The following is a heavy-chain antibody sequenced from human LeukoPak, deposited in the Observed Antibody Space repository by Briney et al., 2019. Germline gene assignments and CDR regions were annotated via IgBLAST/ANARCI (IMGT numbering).Heavy chain of an antibody. J-gene: IGHJ4*02. CDR2: IYYSGST. CDR1: GGSISSYY. D-gene: IGHD6-19*01. Sequence: SETLSLTCTVSGGSISSYYWSWIRQPPGKGLEWIGYIYYSGSTNYNPSLKSRVTISVDTSKNQVSLKLSSVTAADTAVYYCARGAGAVALNYFDYWGQGTLVTVSS. CDR3: ARGAGAVALNYFDY. V-gene: IGHV4-59*08.